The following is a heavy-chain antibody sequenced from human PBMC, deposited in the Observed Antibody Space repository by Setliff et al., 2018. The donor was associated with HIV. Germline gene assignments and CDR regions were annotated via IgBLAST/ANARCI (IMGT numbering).Heavy chain of an antibody. CDR1: GYSFTSYY. Sequence: ASVKVSCKASGYSFTSYYIHWVRQAPGQGLEWMGIINPSGGSTSYAQKFKGRVTMTRSTSFSTAYMELSNLTSEDTAIYYCAMKHKVSLGRGIVVLWGFDPWGQGTLVTVSS. CDR3: AMKHKVSLGRGIVVLWGFDP. CDR2: INPSGGST. V-gene: IGHV1-46*01. J-gene: IGHJ5*02. D-gene: IGHD3-10*01.